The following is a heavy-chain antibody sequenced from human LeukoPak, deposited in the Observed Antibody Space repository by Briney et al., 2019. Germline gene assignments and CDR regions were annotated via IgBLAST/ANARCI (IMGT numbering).Heavy chain of an antibody. D-gene: IGHD1-26*01. CDR2: IYTSGTT. J-gene: IGHJ4*02. CDR3: ARGSPSGASFFSF. V-gene: IGHV4-4*07. Sequence: SETLSLTCTVSGGSCSSHYWTWIRHSAGKGLEWLGRIYTSGTTHFNPSFESRLSMSVDTSKAQFSLKLTSVTAADTGVYYCARGSPSGASFFSFWGQGTLVTVSS. CDR1: GGSCSSHY.